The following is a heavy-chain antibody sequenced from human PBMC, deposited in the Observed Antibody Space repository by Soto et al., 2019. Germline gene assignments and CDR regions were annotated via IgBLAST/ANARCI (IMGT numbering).Heavy chain of an antibody. J-gene: IGHJ6*02. CDR2: IPYDGSNK. Sequence: QVQLVESGGGVVQPGRSLRLSCAASGFTFSSYGMHWVRQAPGKGLEWVAVIPYDGSNKYYADSVKGRFTISRDNSKNTLYLQMNSLRAEDTAVYYCAKVLHTVTTTRGGMDVWGQVTTVTVSS. CDR1: GFTFSSYG. D-gene: IGHD4-17*01. CDR3: AKVLHTVTTTRGGMDV. V-gene: IGHV3-30*18.